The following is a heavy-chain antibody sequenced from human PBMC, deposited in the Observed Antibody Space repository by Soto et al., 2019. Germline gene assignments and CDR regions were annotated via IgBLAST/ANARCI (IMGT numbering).Heavy chain of an antibody. J-gene: IGHJ5*02. D-gene: IGHD6-6*01. CDR3: ARQRGYSSSSYNWFDP. Sequence: GESLKISCKGSGYSFTSYWIGWVRQMPGKGLEWMGIIYPGDSDTRYSPSFQGQVTISADKSISTASLQWRSLKASDTDMDYCARQRGYSSSSYNWFDPWGQGTLVTVSS. V-gene: IGHV5-51*01. CDR2: IYPGDSDT. CDR1: GYSFTSYW.